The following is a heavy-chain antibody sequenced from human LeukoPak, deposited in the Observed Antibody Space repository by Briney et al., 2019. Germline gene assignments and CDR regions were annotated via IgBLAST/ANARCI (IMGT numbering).Heavy chain of an antibody. CDR2: IRDSGEA. Sequence: GGSLRLSCAVSGFRVSDYYMSWVRQAPGKGLEWVGLIRDSGEASYADVSRGGLPISRNESENTPQLQIIDRLIEDTAVYFYSGAGAALADWVEFDPWGQGTPVIVSS. CDR3: SGAGAALADWVEFDP. J-gene: IGHJ5*02. CDR1: GFRVSDYY. V-gene: IGHV3-66*02. D-gene: IGHD3/OR15-3a*01.